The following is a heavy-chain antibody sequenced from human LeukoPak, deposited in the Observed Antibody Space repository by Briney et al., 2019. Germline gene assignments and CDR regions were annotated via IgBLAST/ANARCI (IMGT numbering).Heavy chain of an antibody. CDR1: GYXFTGYY. V-gene: IGHV1-2*02. D-gene: IGHD1-26*01. Sequence: ASVKVSCKASGYXFTGYYIHWVRQAPGQGLEWMGGINPNSGGTNYAQKFQGRVTMTRDTSISTAYMELSRLRSDDTAVYYCATYSGSYSSDFDYWGQGTLVTVSS. J-gene: IGHJ4*02. CDR2: INPNSGGT. CDR3: ATYSGSYSSDFDY.